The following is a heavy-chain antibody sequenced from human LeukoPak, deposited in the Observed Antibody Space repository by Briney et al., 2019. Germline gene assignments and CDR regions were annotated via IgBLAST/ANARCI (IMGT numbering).Heavy chain of an antibody. CDR1: GGSISTYY. J-gene: IGHJ4*02. CDR3: ACDDAGIAARPFDN. Sequence: SETLSLTCTVSGGSISTYYWSWVRRPPGKGLEWIAYIHASGPTNYNPSLKSRITISVDTSKNQFSLKLSSVTAADTAVYYCACDDAGIAARPFDNWGQGTLVTVSS. V-gene: IGHV4-4*09. CDR2: IHASGPT. D-gene: IGHD6-6*01.